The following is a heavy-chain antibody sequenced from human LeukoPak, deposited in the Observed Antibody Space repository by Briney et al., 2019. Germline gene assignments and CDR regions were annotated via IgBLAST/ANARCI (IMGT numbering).Heavy chain of an antibody. Sequence: GRSLRLSCAASGFTFSSYAMHWVRQAPGKGLEWVAVISYDGSNKYYADSVKGRFTISRDNSKNTLYLQMNSLRTEDTAFYYCARPTFYDFWSGYFRELDFWGQGTLVTVSS. D-gene: IGHD3-3*01. CDR1: GFTFSSYA. J-gene: IGHJ4*02. CDR2: ISYDGSNK. V-gene: IGHV3-30-3*01. CDR3: ARPTFYDFWSGYFRELDF.